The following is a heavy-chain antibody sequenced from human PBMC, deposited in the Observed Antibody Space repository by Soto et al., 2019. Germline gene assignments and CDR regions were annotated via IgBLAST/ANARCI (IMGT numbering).Heavy chain of an antibody. D-gene: IGHD3-10*01. CDR2: IKPSGGST. V-gene: IGHV1-46*01. CDR3: AVWFGELLFQVG. Sequence: ASVKVSCKASGYTFTSYYMHWVRQAPGQGLEWMGIIKPSGGSTSYAQKIQGRVTMTRDTSTSTFYMELSSLRSEDTAVYYCAVWFGELLFQVGWGQGTLVTVSS. CDR1: GYTFTSYY. J-gene: IGHJ4*02.